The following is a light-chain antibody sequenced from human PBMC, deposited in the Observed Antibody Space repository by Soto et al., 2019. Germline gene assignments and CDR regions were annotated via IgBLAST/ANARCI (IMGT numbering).Light chain of an antibody. CDR3: QQSNNWPAIP. Sequence: IVLMQSPDTLCVWPGERATLCGRSSETVRSNLAWYQQKPGQAPRLLIYAAYNRATGIPDRFSGSGSATEFTLTISRLKSEDFAVYYCQQSNNWPAIPFGPGQRLDIK. V-gene: IGKV3-15*01. CDR2: AAY. J-gene: IGKJ5*01. CDR1: ETVRSN.